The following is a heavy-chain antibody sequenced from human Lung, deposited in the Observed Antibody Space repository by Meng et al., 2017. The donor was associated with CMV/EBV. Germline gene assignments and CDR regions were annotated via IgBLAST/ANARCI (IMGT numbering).Heavy chain of an antibody. V-gene: IGHV3-69-1*01. CDR2: ISYSTTT. Sequence: GGSLRLXCETSGFTFSNYNMHWVRQAPGKGLEWVSYISYRQASGKGLEWVSYISYSTTTYYADSVKGRFTISRDDAKNSLYLQMNRLRVEDTAVYYCARDSYGMDVWGQGXTVTVSS. CDR3: ARDSYGMDV. J-gene: IGHJ6*02. CDR1: GFTFSNYN.